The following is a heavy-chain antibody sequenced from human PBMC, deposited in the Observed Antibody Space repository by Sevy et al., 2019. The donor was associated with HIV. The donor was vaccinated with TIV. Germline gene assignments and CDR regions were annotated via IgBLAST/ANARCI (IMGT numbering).Heavy chain of an antibody. CDR3: ARVARLYYYYMDV. CDR1: GFTFSSYS. Sequence: GGSLRLSCAASGFTFSSYSMNWVRQAPGKGLEWVSYISSSRTIYYADSVKGRFTISRDNAKNSLYLQMNSLRDEDTAVYYCARVARLYYYYMDVWGKGTTVTVSS. V-gene: IGHV3-48*02. J-gene: IGHJ6*03. CDR2: ISSSRTI.